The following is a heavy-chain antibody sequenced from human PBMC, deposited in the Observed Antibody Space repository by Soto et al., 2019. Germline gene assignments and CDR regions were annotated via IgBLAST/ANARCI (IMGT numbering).Heavy chain of an antibody. CDR2: ISGSSDTI. CDR1: GFTLSSYN. D-gene: IGHD6-13*01. Sequence: EVQLVESGGGLVQPGGSLRLSCAASGFTLSSYNMNWVRQAPGKGLEWVSYISGSSDTIYYAYSVKGRFTISRDNAKNSLYLQMDSLRDEETAVYYCARDHGGSTWFVGIYYYFGVDVWGQGTTVTVSS. J-gene: IGHJ6*02. CDR3: ARDHGGSTWFVGIYYYFGVDV. V-gene: IGHV3-48*02.